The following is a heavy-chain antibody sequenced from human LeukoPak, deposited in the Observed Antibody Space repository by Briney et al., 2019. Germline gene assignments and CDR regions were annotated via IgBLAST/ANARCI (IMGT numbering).Heavy chain of an antibody. Sequence: GGSLRLSCAASGFTFSSYGMHWVRQAPGKGLEWVAFIQYAGTNKYYADSVKGRFTISRDNSKNTLYLQMNSLRAEDTAVYYCAKPDNLYCSGGSCYFDYWGQGTLVTVSS. CDR1: GFTFSSYG. D-gene: IGHD2-15*01. CDR3: AKPDNLYCSGGSCYFDY. V-gene: IGHV3-30*02. CDR2: IQYAGTNK. J-gene: IGHJ4*02.